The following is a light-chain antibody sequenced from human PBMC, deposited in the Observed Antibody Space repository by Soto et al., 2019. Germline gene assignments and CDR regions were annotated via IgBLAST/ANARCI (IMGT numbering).Light chain of an antibody. CDR3: AAWDDSLNGPV. CDR1: SSNIGSNT. Sequence: QSVLTQPPSASGTPGQRVIISCSGSSSNIGSNTVSWYRQLPGTAPRLLIFSTTERPSGVPDRFSGSRSGTSASLAISGLQSDDEADYYCAAWDDSLNGPVFGGGTQLTVL. CDR2: STT. V-gene: IGLV1-44*01. J-gene: IGLJ7*01.